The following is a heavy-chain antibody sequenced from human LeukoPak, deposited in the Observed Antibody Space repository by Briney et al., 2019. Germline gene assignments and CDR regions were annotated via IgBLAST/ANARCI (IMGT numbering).Heavy chain of an antibody. D-gene: IGHD7-27*01. CDR3: TRTSGPVGAFDI. Sequence: PGGSLRLSCAASGFTFSNAWMNWVRQAPGKGLEWVSSIPSSISDMSYADSVKGRFTFSRDNAKNSLYLQMNSLRAEDTAVYYCTRTSGPVGAFDIWGQGTMVTVSS. J-gene: IGHJ3*02. CDR2: IPSSISDM. CDR1: GFTFSNAW. V-gene: IGHV3-21*01.